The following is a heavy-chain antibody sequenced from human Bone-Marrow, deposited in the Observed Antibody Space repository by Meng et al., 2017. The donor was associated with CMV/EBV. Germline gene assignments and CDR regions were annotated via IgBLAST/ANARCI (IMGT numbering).Heavy chain of an antibody. D-gene: IGHD2-21*02. V-gene: IGHV3-30*02. J-gene: IGHJ5*02. Sequence: GESLKISCAASGFIFSYYGMHWVRQAPGKGLEWVALSPYDGSNKYYAASVKGRFTISRDNSKTTLYLQMNSLRAEDTAVYYFTKDHAPTARAGYWFNPWGQGTLVTVSS. CDR1: GFIFSYYG. CDR2: SPYDGSNK. CDR3: TKDHAPTARAGYWFNP.